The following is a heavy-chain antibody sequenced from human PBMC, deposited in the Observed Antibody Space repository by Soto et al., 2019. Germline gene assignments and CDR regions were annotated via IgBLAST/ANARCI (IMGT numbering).Heavy chain of an antibody. CDR2: INNTAGT. CDR3: AIRITVLGLRIPKLDS. J-gene: IGHJ4*02. D-gene: IGHD3-3*01. CDR1: GGCVKCYY. Sequence: PSETLSLTCAVYGGCVKCYYWNLLRQPPATEPQWMAEINNTAGTQYNPSLKSRVTMSVDTSTNQFSMSLSSLSAADTAIYYCAIRITVLGLRIPKLDSWGQGTPVTVSS. V-gene: IGHV4-34*01.